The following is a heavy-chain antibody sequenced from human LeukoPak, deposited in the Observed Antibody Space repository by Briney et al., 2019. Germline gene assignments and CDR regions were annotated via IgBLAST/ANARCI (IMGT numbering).Heavy chain of an antibody. CDR3: ASNRGGYDSGYFDY. D-gene: IGHD5-12*01. J-gene: IGHJ4*02. V-gene: IGHV4-59*08. Sequence: SETLSLTCTVSGGSISSYYWSWIRQPPGKGLEWIGYIYYSGSTNYNPSLKSRVTISVDTSKNQFSLKLSSVTAADTAVYYCASNRGGYDSGYFDYWGQGTLVTVSS. CDR1: GGSISSYY. CDR2: IYYSGST.